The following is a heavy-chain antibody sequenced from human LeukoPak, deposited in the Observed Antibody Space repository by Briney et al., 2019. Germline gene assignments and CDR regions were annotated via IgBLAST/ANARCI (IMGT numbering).Heavy chain of an antibody. CDR3: AREDGSAFDI. J-gene: IGHJ3*02. D-gene: IGHD3-10*01. CDR2: ISSSSSYI. Sequence: GGSLRLSCEASGFTFSNYGMSWVRQAPGKGLEWVSSISSSSSYIYYADSVKGRFTISRDNAKNSLYLQMNSLRAEDTAVYYCAREDGSAFDIWGQGTMVTVSS. CDR1: GFTFSNYG. V-gene: IGHV3-21*01.